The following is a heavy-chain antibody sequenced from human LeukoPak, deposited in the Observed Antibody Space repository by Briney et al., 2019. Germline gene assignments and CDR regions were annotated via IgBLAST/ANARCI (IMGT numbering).Heavy chain of an antibody. Sequence: PSETLSLTCTVSGDSITNAAYYWSWIRQLPGKGLEWIGYIHNIGLTYYNPSLQSRVVISIDASKNQFSLKMSSVTVADTAIYYCARDALTRGAIDSWGQGSLVTVSS. CDR3: ARDALTRGAIDS. CDR2: IHNIGLT. V-gene: IGHV4-31*03. J-gene: IGHJ4*02. D-gene: IGHD2-2*02. CDR1: GDSITNAAYY.